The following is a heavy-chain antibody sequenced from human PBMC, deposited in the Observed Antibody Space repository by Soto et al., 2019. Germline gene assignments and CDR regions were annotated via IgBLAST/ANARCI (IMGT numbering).Heavy chain of an antibody. Sequence: SGPTLVNPTQTLTLTCTFSGFSLSTSGVGVGWIRQPPGKALEWLALIYWDDDKRYSPSLKSRLTITKDTSKNQEVLTMTNMDPVDTATYYCAHVGRSDIVVVPAAYVDWLDPWGQGTLVTFSS. CDR2: IYWDDDK. D-gene: IGHD2-2*01. V-gene: IGHV2-5*02. CDR3: AHVGRSDIVVVPAAYVDWLDP. CDR1: GFSLSTSGVG. J-gene: IGHJ5*02.